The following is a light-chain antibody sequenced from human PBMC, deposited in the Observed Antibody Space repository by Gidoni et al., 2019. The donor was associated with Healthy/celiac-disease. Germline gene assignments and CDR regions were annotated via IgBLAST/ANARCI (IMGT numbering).Light chain of an antibody. V-gene: IGKV1-5*01. CDR2: DAP. CDR1: QSISSW. J-gene: IGKJ2*01. Sequence: DIQMTQSPSTLSASVGDRVTITCRASQSISSWLAWYQQKPGKAPKLLNYDAPSLESGVPSGFSGSGSGAEFTLTISRLQPDDFATYYCQQYNSYRYTFGQGTKLEIK. CDR3: QQYNSYRYT.